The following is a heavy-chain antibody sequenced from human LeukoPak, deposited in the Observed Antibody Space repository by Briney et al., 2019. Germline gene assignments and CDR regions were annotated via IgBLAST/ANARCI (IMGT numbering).Heavy chain of an antibody. V-gene: IGHV3-72*01. CDR2: IRNKVKSYTT. Sequence: GGSLRLSCAASGFTFSDHYMDWVRQAPGKGLERVGRIRNKVKSYTTDYAASVKGRFTISRDDSKNSLYLQMNNLKIEDTAVYYCAPYKYGSLDYWGQGTLVTVSS. J-gene: IGHJ4*02. D-gene: IGHD5-18*01. CDR1: GFTFSDHY. CDR3: APYKYGSLDY.